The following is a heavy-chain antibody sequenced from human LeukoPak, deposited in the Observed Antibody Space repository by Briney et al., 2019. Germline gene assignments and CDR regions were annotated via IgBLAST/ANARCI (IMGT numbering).Heavy chain of an antibody. D-gene: IGHD6-19*01. CDR3: ARLKLGWYSSGWYIDY. J-gene: IGHJ4*02. V-gene: IGHV3-7*01. CDR1: GFTFSSYA. CDR2: IKQDGSEK. Sequence: GGSLRLSCAASGFTFSSYAMHWVRQAPGKGLEWVANIKQDGSEKYYVDSVKGRFTISRDNAKNSLYLQMNSLRAEDTAVYYCARLKLGWYSSGWYIDYWGQGTLVTVSS.